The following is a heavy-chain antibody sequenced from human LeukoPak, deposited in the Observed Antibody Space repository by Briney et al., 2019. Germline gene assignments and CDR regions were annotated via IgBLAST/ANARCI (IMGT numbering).Heavy chain of an antibody. V-gene: IGHV4-59*08. CDR2: IYNSGRT. CDR3: ARHRSGYSYGYLGY. CDR1: GVSISSYY. J-gene: IGHJ4*02. D-gene: IGHD5-18*01. Sequence: KPSETLSLTCTVSGVSISSYYWSWIRQTPGKGLEWIGDIYNSGRTNYNPSLKSRVTISVDTSKNQFSLKLSSVTAADTAVYYCARHRSGYSYGYLGYWGQGTLVTVSS.